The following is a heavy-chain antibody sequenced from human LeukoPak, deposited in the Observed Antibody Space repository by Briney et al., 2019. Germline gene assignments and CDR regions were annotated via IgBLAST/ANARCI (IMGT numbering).Heavy chain of an antibody. D-gene: IGHD7-27*01. CDR2: IYYSGST. J-gene: IGHJ4*02. CDR1: GGSISSYY. Sequence: SETLSLTCTVSGGSISSYYWSWIRQPPGKGLEWIGYIYYSGSTNYNPSLKSRVNISVDTSKNQFSLKLSSVTAADTAVYYCARAPRWGMYYFDYWGQGTLVTVSS. V-gene: IGHV4-59*01. CDR3: ARAPRWGMYYFDY.